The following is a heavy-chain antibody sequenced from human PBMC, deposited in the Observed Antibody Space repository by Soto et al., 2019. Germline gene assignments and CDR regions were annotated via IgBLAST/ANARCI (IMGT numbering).Heavy chain of an antibody. V-gene: IGHV1-46*01. CDR3: ARTYCAADCPRRDFDY. CDR2: INPSGGRT. D-gene: IGHD2-21*02. Sequence: QVQLAQSGAEVKEPGASVKVSCKASGYILSSYNMHWVRQAPGQGLEWMGMINPSGGRTSYAQKCHDRVTMTRXTXTXXVYMELSSLRSDDTAVYYCARTYCAADCPRRDFDYWRQGTLVTVSS. CDR1: GYILSSYN. J-gene: IGHJ4*02.